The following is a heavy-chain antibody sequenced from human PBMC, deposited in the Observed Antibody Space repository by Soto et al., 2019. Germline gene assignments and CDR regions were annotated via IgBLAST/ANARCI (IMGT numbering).Heavy chain of an antibody. CDR1: GYTFTNYD. D-gene: IGHD2-2*01. CDR2: MNPNSGNT. CDR3: ARGPMSCTSSSCPYFFDY. J-gene: IGHJ4*02. V-gene: IGHV1-8*01. Sequence: QVQLVQSGAEVKKPGASVKVSCKASGYTFTNYDINWVRQATGQGLEWMGWMNPNSGNTGYAQKLQSRVPMTSHTAMSTASRERSSLRSEDTAVYYCARGPMSCTSSSCPYFFDYWAQGTLVTVSS.